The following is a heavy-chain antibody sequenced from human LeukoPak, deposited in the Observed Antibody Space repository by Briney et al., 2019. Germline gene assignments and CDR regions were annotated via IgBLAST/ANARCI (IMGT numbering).Heavy chain of an antibody. CDR1: GFTVSSNY. J-gene: IGHJ4*02. CDR3: ARGEYYDFWSALDY. D-gene: IGHD3-3*01. Sequence: PGGSLRLSCAASGFTVSSNYMTWVRQAPGKGPEWVSIIYSGGTTYYADSVKGRFTISRDSSKNTLYLQMSSLRAEDTAVYYCARGEYYDFWSALDYWGQGTLVTVSS. V-gene: IGHV3-53*01. CDR2: IYSGGTT.